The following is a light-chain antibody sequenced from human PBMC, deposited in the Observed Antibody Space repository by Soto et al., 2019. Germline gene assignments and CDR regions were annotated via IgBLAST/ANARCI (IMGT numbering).Light chain of an antibody. CDR1: QSLVYRDGNTY. J-gene: IGKJ5*01. CDR3: MQGTHWPIT. V-gene: IGKV2-30*01. CDR2: KVS. Sequence: DVVVTQSPLSLPVTLGQAASISCRSSQSLVYRDGNTYLSWFHQRTGQSPRRLIYKVSNRDSGVPARSRGSGAGSDLALKMSRVEGEDVGVYYCMQGTHWPITFGQGTRLEIK.